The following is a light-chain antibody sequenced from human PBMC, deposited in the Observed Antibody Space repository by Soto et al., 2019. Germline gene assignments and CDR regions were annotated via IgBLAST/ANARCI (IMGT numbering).Light chain of an antibody. CDR3: QQYYSSPPT. V-gene: IGKV4-1*01. CDR2: WAS. J-gene: IGKJ4*01. CDR1: QSVLYSSNNKKY. Sequence: VVLGERATINCKSSQSVLYSSNNKKYLAWYQHKPGQPPRLLIYWASTRESGVPDRISGSGSGTHFTLTISSLQAEDVAVYYCQQYYSSPPTFGGGTKVDIK.